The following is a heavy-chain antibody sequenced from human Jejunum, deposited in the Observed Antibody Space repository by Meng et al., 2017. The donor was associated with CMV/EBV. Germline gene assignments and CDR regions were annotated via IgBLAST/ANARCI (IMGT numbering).Heavy chain of an antibody. V-gene: IGHV3-11*01. CDR2: ISSHGSSI. CDR3: ARNWGPIDY. D-gene: IGHD7-27*01. CDR1: GSTFSEYY. Sequence: LSCVASGSTFSEYYMSWIRQAPGKGLEWVSYISSHGSSIYYADSVKGRFTVSRDNAKNSVYLQMNSLRAEDAAVYYCARNWGPIDYWGQGTLVTVSS. J-gene: IGHJ4*02.